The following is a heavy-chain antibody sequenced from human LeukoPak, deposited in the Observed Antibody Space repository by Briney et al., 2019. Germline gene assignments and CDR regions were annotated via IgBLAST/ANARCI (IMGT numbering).Heavy chain of an antibody. V-gene: IGHV4-59*08. CDR3: ARHYGDTVVVPAAGRWFDP. J-gene: IGHJ5*02. D-gene: IGHD2-2*01. Sequence: PGGSLRLSCAASGFTVSSNYMSWVRQAPGKGLEWIGSIHYSGSTNYNPSLKSRVTISVDTSKNQFSLKLSSVTAADTAVYYCARHYGDTVVVPAAGRWFDPWGQGTLVTVSS. CDR1: GFTVSSNY. CDR2: IHYSGST.